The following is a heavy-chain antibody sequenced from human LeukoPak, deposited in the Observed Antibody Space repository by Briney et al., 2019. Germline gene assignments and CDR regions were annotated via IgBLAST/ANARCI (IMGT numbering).Heavy chain of an antibody. D-gene: IGHD3-3*01. Sequence: ASVKVSCKASGYTFTRYGISWVRQAPGQGLEWMGWISGYNGNTNYAQKLQGRVTMTTDTSTSTAYMELRSLRSDDTAVYYCARGLQTSPPLDQYYDFWSGYYTGPYYYYYMDVWGKGTTVTVSS. J-gene: IGHJ6*03. CDR2: ISGYNGNT. CDR1: GYTFTRYG. CDR3: ARGLQTSPPLDQYYDFWSGYYTGPYYYYYMDV. V-gene: IGHV1-18*01.